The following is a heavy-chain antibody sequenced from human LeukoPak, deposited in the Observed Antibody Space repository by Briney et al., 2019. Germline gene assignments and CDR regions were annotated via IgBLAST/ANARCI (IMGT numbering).Heavy chain of an antibody. Sequence: GGSLRLSCAASGFTFSNYCMNWVRQAPGKRLEWVSAISGSGGSTNYVDSVQGRFTISKGNSKNILYLQMNSLKAEDTALYYCAKDPRITKNYDYNYYMDVWGKGTTVTVSS. CDR1: GFTFSNYC. CDR2: ISGSGGST. J-gene: IGHJ6*03. CDR3: AKDPRITKNYDYNYYMDV. D-gene: IGHD3-3*01. V-gene: IGHV3-23*01.